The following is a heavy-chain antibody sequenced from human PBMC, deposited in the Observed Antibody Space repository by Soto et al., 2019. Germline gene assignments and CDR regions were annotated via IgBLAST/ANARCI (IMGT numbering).Heavy chain of an antibody. Sequence: KASETLSLTCAVYGGSFSGYYWSWIRQPPGKGLEWIGEINHSGSTNYNPSLKSRVTISVDTSKNQFSLKLSSVTAADTAVYYCARGREYSRSGKSAYWGQSTLVTVSS. D-gene: IGHD6-6*01. CDR1: GGSFSGYY. CDR3: ARGREYSRSGKSAY. CDR2: INHSGST. J-gene: IGHJ1*01. V-gene: IGHV4-34*01.